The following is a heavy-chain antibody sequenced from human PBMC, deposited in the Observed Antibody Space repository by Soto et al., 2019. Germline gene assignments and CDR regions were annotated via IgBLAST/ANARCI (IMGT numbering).Heavy chain of an antibody. D-gene: IGHD2-2*01. CDR1: GGTFSSYA. V-gene: IGHV1-69*01. CDR3: ARDRVVVVPAAITGSNWFDP. J-gene: IGHJ5*02. CDR2: IIPIFGTA. Sequence: QVQLVQSGAEVKKPGSSVKVSCKASGGTFSSYAISRVRQAPGQGLEWMGGIIPIFGTANYAQKFQGRVTITADESTSTAYMELSSLRSEDTAVYYCARDRVVVVPAAITGSNWFDPWGQGTLVTVSS.